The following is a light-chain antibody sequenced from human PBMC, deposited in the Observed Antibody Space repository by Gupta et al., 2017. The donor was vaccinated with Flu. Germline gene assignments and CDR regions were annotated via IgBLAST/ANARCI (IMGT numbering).Light chain of an antibody. CDR3: HSYNSRNQV. CDR2: DDN. Sequence: NFMLTQPHSVSESPGKTVTISCTRSSGSIASNYVQWYQQRPGRSPTTLIYDDNQRPSEVPDRFSGSIDRSSNSASLTISGLRTEDEADYYCHSYNSRNQVFGGGTRLTVL. V-gene: IGLV6-57*01. J-gene: IGLJ2*01. CDR1: SGSIASNY.